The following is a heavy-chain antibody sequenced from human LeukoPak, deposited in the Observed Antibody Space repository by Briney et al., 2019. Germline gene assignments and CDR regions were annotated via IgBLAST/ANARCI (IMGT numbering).Heavy chain of an antibody. CDR2: IRYDGSNK. CDR3: AKDHSATVTTNNWFDP. Sequence: PGGSLRLSCAASGFTFSSYGMHWVRQAPGKGLEWVTFIRYDGSNKYYADSVKGRFTISRDNSKNTLYLQMNSLRAEDTAVYYCAKDHSATVTTNNWFDPWGQGTLVTVSS. D-gene: IGHD4-17*01. V-gene: IGHV3-30*02. J-gene: IGHJ5*02. CDR1: GFTFSSYG.